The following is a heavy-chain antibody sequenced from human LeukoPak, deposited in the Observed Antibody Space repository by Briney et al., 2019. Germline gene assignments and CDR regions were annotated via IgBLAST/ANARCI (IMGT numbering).Heavy chain of an antibody. Sequence: SETPSLTCTVSGGSNDSYYWSWIRQPPGKGLEWIGYTHPSGNTNYSPSLKSRVTISIDMSRNQFSLKLSSVTAADTAVYYCARKAPKKGWFDPWGQETLVTVSS. CDR1: GGSNDSYY. V-gene: IGHV4-4*09. J-gene: IGHJ5*02. CDR3: ARKAPKKGWFDP. CDR2: THPSGNT.